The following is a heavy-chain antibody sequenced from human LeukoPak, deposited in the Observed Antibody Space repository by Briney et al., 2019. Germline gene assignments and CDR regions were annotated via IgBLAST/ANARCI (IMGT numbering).Heavy chain of an antibody. J-gene: IGHJ4*02. V-gene: IGHV1-2*02. CDR1: GYTFTGYY. D-gene: IGHD6-13*01. CDR2: TNPNSGGT. Sequence: GASVKVSCKASGYTFTGYYMHWLRQAPGQGLEWMGWTNPNSGGTNYAQKFQGRVTMTGDTSISTAYMELSRLRSDDTAMYYCARESSSWVRVDYWGQGTLVTVSS. CDR3: ARESSSWVRVDY.